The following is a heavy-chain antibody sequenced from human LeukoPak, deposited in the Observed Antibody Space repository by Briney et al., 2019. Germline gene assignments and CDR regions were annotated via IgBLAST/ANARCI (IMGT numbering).Heavy chain of an antibody. CDR3: ASPSSAPTTPGDLGAFDI. V-gene: IGHV4-31*03. J-gene: IGHJ3*02. CDR2: IYYSGST. D-gene: IGHD7-27*01. Sequence: SETLSLTCTVSGGSISSGGYYWSWIRQHPGKGLEWIGYIYYSGSTYYNPSLKSRVTISVDTSKNQFSLKLSSVTAADTAVYYCASPSSAPTTPGDLGAFDIWGQGTMVTVSS. CDR1: GGSISSGGYY.